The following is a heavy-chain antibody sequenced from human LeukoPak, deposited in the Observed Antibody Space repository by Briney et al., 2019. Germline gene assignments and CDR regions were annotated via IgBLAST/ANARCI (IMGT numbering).Heavy chain of an antibody. CDR3: ARHPFSDGFDI. CDR2: IFHTGNS. J-gene: IGHJ3*02. Sequence: SETLSLTCTISGGSISTFYWSWLRQPPGKGLEWIAYIFHTGNSNYNPSLKGRVTISVDTSKNQFSLKVNSVTAADTAMYYCARHPFSDGFDIWGQGTTVTVSS. CDR1: GGSISTFY. V-gene: IGHV4-59*08.